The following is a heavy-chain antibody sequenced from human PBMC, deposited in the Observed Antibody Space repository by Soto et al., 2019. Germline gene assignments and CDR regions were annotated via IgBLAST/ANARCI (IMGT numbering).Heavy chain of an antibody. V-gene: IGHV3-23*01. CDR3: AKDLWFPITMFEECSGGRCYGLDY. D-gene: IGHD2-15*01. Sequence: PGGSLRLSCAASGFTFSSYAMSWVRQAPGKGLEWVSAISGSGGSTYYADSVKGRFTISRDNSQNMLYLQMNSLRGEDTAVYYCAKDLWFPITMFEECSGGRCYGLDYWGQGTLVTVSS. J-gene: IGHJ4*02. CDR1: GFTFSSYA. CDR2: ISGSGGST.